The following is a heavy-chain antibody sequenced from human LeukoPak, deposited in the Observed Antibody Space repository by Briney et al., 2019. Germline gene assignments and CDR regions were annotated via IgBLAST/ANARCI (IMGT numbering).Heavy chain of an antibody. CDR1: GFTFSSYA. D-gene: IGHD2-2*01. CDR2: ISGSGFHT. CDR3: ARDVVAARGSFDY. V-gene: IGHV3-23*01. Sequence: GGSLRLSCAASGFTFSSYAMNWVRQAPGKGLEWVSNISGSGFHTYYADSVKGRFTFSRDNSKNTVYLQMNSLRAEDTAVYYCARDVVAARGSFDYWGQGTLVTVSS. J-gene: IGHJ4*02.